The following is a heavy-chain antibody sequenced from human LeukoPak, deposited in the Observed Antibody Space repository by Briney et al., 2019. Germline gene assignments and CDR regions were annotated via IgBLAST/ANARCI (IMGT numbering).Heavy chain of an antibody. Sequence: GGSLRLSCAASGFTFSSYSMNWVRQAPGKGLEWVSSISSSSSYIYYADSVKGRFTISRDNAKNSLYLQMNSLRAEDTAVYYCAKGIAARSSFDYWAREPWSPSPQ. CDR2: ISSSSSYI. D-gene: IGHD6-6*01. CDR3: AKGIAARSSFDY. J-gene: IGHJ4*02. CDR1: GFTFSSYS. V-gene: IGHV3-21*01.